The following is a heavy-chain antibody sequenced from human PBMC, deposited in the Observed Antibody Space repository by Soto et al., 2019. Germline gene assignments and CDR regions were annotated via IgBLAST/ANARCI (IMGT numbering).Heavy chain of an antibody. Sequence: ASVKVSCKTSGYAFSLYAMHWVRQAPGQRLEWMGWVNAGNDNTKYSQNFQGRVTIARDTSASTVYMELSSLRSEDTAVYYCARDRQQLNWFDPWGQGTLGTVSS. V-gene: IGHV1-3*01. CDR1: GYAFSLYA. CDR2: VNAGNDNT. J-gene: IGHJ5*02. D-gene: IGHD6-13*01. CDR3: ARDRQQLNWFDP.